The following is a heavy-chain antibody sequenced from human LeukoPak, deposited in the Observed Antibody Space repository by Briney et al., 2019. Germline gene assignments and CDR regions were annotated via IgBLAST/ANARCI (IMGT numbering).Heavy chain of an antibody. V-gene: IGHV1-18*01. CDR2: ISAYNGNT. CDR1: GYTFTSYG. CDR3: ARENSGYRAWNYEAPDY. J-gene: IGHJ4*02. D-gene: IGHD1-7*01. Sequence: ASVKVSCKASGYTFTSYGISWVRQAPGQGLEWMGWISAYNGNTNYAQKLQGRVTMTTDTSTSTAYMELRSLRSDDTAVYYRARENSGYRAWNYEAPDYWGQGTLVTVSS.